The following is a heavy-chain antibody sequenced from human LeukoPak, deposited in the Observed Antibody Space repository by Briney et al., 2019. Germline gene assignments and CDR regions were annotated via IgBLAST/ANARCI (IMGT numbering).Heavy chain of an antibody. J-gene: IGHJ5*02. D-gene: IGHD2-8*01. CDR3: ARRARYCTNGVCYGWFDP. CDR1: GYTFTSYG. V-gene: IGHV1-18*01. CDR2: ISAYNGNT. Sequence: GASVKVSCKASGYTFTSYGISWVRQAPGQGLEWMGWISAYNGNTNYAQKLQGRVTMTTDTSTSTAYMELRSLRSDDTAVYYCARRARYCTNGVCYGWFDPRGQGTLVTVSS.